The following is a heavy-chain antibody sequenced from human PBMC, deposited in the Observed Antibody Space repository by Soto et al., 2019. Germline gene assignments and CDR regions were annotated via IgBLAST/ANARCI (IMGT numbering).Heavy chain of an antibody. Sequence: QVQLVQSGAEVKKPGASVKVSCKASGYTFTSYGISWVRQAPGQGLEWTGWISAYNGNTNYAQKLQGRVTLTTDTCTSTAYMELRRLRSEDTDVYYCGEVDGSGWSPYYWGQGTLVTVSS. D-gene: IGHD6-19*01. CDR2: ISAYNGNT. V-gene: IGHV1-18*04. CDR1: GYTFTSYG. J-gene: IGHJ4*02. CDR3: GEVDGSGWSPYY.